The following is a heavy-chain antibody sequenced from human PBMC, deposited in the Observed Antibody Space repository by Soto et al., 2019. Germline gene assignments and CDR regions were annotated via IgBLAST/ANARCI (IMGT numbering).Heavy chain of an antibody. V-gene: IGHV3-66*01. Sequence: GGSLRLSCAASGFTVSSNYMSWVRQAPGKGLEWVSVIYSGGSTYYADSVKGRFTISRDNSKNTLYLQMNSLRAEDTAVYYCAAPGLRYFDWLSSYYYYYMYVWAKRTKVTVSS. CDR2: IYSGGST. D-gene: IGHD3-9*01. J-gene: IGHJ6*03. CDR3: AAPGLRYFDWLSSYYYYYMYV. CDR1: GFTVSSNY.